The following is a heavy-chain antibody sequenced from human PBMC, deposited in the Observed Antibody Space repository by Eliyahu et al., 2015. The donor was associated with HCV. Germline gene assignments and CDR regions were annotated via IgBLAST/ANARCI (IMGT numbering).Heavy chain of an antibody. CDR3: ARGPSAATGTYYYYGMDV. CDR2: INHSGST. J-gene: IGHJ6*02. D-gene: IGHD1-1*01. V-gene: IGHV4-34*01. CDR1: GGSFSGYY. Sequence: QVQLQQWGAGLLKPSETLSLTCAVYGGSFSGYYWSWIRQPPGKGLEWIGEINHSGSTNYNPSLKSRVTISVDTSKNQFSLKLSSVTAADTAVYYCARGPSAATGTYYYYGMDVWGQGTTVTVSS.